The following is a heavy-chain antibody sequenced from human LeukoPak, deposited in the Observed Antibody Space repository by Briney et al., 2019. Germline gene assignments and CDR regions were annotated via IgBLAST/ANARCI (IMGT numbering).Heavy chain of an antibody. J-gene: IGHJ4*02. CDR3: ARGLFNYDNSGLNY. V-gene: IGHV3-33*01. D-gene: IGHD3-22*01. CDR2: IWYDGSNK. Sequence: GGSLRLSCAASGFTFSSYAMYWVRQAPGKGLEWVTNIWYDGSNKYYADSVKGRFTISRDNSKNTLYLQMDSLRAGDTAVYYCARGLFNYDNSGLNYWGQGTLVTVTS. CDR1: GFTFSSYA.